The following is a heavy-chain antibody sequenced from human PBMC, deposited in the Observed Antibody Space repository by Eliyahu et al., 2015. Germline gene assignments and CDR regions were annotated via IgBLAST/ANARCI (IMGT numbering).Heavy chain of an antibody. CDR3: ARGDYYDSSGYPRKRFDY. V-gene: IGHV1-3*01. CDR2: INAGDGDT. CDR1: GYTFXSYA. D-gene: IGHD3-22*01. J-gene: IGHJ4*02. Sequence: QVQLVQSGAEVKKPGASVKVSCKASGYTFXSYAMHWVRQAPGQSLEWMGLINAGDGDTEYSQKFQGGVTITRDTSATTAYMEVSSLRSEDTAVYYCARGDYYDSSGYPRKRFDYWGQGTLVTVSS.